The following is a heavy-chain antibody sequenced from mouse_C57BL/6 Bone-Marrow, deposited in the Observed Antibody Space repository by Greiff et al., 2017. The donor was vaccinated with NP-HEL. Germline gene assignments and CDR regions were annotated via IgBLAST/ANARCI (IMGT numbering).Heavy chain of an antibody. CDR2: INPNNGGT. Sequence: EVQLQQSGPELVKPGASVKISCKASGYTFTDYYMNWVKQSPGKSLEWIGDINPNNGGTSYNQKFKGKATLTVDKSSSTAYMELRSLTSEDAAVYYCARDPHYAMDYWGQGTSVTVSS. V-gene: IGHV1-26*01. CDR1: GYTFTDYY. CDR3: ARDPHYAMDY. J-gene: IGHJ4*01.